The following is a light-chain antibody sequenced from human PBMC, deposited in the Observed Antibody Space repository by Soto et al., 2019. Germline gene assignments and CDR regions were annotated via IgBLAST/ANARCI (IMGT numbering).Light chain of an antibody. Sequence: QSVLTQPPSASGTPGQRVTISCSGSSSNIGSNTVNWYQQLPGTAPKLLIYSNNQRPSGVPDRFSGSKSGTSASLAISGLXXXXEADYYCAAWDDSLNALFGGGTKVTVL. CDR1: SSNIGSNT. CDR3: AAWDDSLNAL. J-gene: IGLJ2*01. CDR2: SNN. V-gene: IGLV1-44*01.